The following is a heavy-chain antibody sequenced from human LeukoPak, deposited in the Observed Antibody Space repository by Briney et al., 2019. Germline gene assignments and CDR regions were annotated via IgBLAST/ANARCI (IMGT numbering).Heavy chain of an antibody. J-gene: IGHJ6*02. CDR2: INHSGST. CDR1: GVSFSGYY. V-gene: IGHV4-34*01. Sequence: SETLSLTCAVYGVSFSGYYWSWIRQPPGKGLEWIGEINHSGSTNYNPSLKSRVTISVDTSKNQFSLKLSSVTAADTAVYYCARQFSSGWYGYYYYGMDVWGQGTTVTVSS. D-gene: IGHD6-19*01. CDR3: ARQFSSGWYGYYYYGMDV.